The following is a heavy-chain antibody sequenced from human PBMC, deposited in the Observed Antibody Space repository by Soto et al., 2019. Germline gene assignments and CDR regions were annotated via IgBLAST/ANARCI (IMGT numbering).Heavy chain of an antibody. J-gene: IGHJ5*01. D-gene: IGHD3-9*01. Sequence: GGSLRLSCVASGFTFSSYVMSWVRQAPGRDPEWVSGISGSGASTFQIGSVRGRFIVSRDNSKNTLYLQMNSLSAEDTAGYYCAKGNDIWPPEWLDSWGQGTLVTVYS. CDR2: ISGSGAST. CDR1: GFTFSSYV. V-gene: IGHV3-23*01. CDR3: AKGNDIWPPEWLDS.